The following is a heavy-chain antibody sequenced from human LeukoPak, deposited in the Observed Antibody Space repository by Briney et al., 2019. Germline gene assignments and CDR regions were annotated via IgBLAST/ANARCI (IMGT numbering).Heavy chain of an antibody. D-gene: IGHD3-3*01. CDR2: IYYSGST. CDR3: ARGTGFSGGVYFDY. J-gene: IGHJ4*02. CDR1: GGSISSYY. V-gene: IGHV4-59*01. Sequence: SETLSLTCTVSGGSISSYYWSWIRQPPGKGLEWLGYIYYSGSTNYNPSLKSRVTISVDTSKNQFSLNMRSVTAADTGVYYCARGTGFSGGVYFDYWGQGTLVTVSS.